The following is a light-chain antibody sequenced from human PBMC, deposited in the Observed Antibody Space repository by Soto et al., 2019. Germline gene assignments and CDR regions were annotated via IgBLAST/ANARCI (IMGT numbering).Light chain of an antibody. CDR3: SSYAGSNNLV. CDR1: SSDVGGYNY. CDR2: DVS. V-gene: IGLV2-8*01. Sequence: QSALTQPPSASGSPGQSVTISCTGTSSDVGGYNYVSWYQQHPGKAPKLMIYDVSKRPSVVPDRVSGSKSGNTASLTVSGLQAEDEADYYCSSYAGSNNLVFGGGTKLTVL. J-gene: IGLJ2*01.